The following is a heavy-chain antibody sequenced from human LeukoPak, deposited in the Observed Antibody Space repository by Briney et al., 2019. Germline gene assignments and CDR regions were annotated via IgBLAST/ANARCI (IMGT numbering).Heavy chain of an antibody. Sequence: PSETLSLTCAVSGFSISTSNWWAWIRQPPGKGLEWIGYIYYSGSTNYNPSLKSRVTISVDTSKNQFSLKLSSVTAADTAVYYCARSYIYYYGSGSYYNYYYGMDVWGQGTTVTVSS. J-gene: IGHJ6*02. CDR3: ARSYIYYYGSGSYYNYYYGMDV. V-gene: IGHV4-28*01. CDR1: GFSISTSNW. CDR2: IYYSGST. D-gene: IGHD3-10*01.